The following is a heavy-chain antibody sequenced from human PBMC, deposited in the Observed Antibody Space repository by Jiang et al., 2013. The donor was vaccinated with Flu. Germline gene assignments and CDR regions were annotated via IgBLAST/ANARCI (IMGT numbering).Heavy chain of an antibody. CDR1: FSSYA. CDR2: INPNSGGT. Sequence: FSSYAISWVRQAPGQGLEWMGRINPNSGGTNYAQKFQGRVTMTRDTSISTAYMEVSRLRSDDTAVYYCAREYCTSETCYFHLDCWGQGTLVTVSA. CDR3: AREYCTSETCYFHLDC. J-gene: IGHJ4*02. D-gene: IGHD2-8*02. V-gene: IGHV1-2*06.